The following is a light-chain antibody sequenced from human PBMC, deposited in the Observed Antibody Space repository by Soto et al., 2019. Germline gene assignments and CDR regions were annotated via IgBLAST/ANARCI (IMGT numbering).Light chain of an antibody. J-gene: IGKJ1*01. CDR3: QQYNSYSLWT. Sequence: EIVMTQSPATLSVSPGERATLSCRASQSVSNNYLAWYQQKPGQAPRLLIYGASNRATGIPDRFSGSGSGTEFTLTISSLQPDDFATYYCQQYNSYSLWTFGQGTKVDIK. CDR1: QSVSNN. CDR2: GAS. V-gene: IGKV3D-15*01.